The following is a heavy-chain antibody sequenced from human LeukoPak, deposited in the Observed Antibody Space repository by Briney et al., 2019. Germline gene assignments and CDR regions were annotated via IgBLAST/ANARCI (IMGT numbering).Heavy chain of an antibody. Sequence: ASVKVSCKASGYTFSDYYIHWVRQAPGQGLEWMGWINPKSAGASFAQKFYDRVTLTRDTSISTAHMELTRLKSDDTAVYYCARRDPGAAPGTWNYYYYALDVWGQGTTVTVSS. CDR3: ARRDPGAAPGTWNYYYYALDV. CDR1: GYTFSDYY. CDR2: INPKSAGA. J-gene: IGHJ6*02. V-gene: IGHV1-2*02. D-gene: IGHD6-13*01.